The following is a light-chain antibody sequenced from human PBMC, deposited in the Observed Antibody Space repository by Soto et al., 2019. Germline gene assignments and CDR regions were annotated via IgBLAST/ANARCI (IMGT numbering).Light chain of an antibody. CDR3: QQYNSYGKV. V-gene: IGKV1-5*01. CDR2: DAS. J-gene: IGKJ1*01. Sequence: DIQMTQSPSTLSASVGDRVAITCRASQSVNTWLAWYQQRPGKAPKLLIYDASSLESGVPSRFSGSGSGTEFTLTISSLQPDDFATYYCQQYNSYGKVFGQGTKVDIK. CDR1: QSVNTW.